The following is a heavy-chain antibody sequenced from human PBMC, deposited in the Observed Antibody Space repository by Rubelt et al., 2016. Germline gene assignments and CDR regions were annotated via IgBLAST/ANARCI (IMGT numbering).Heavy chain of an antibody. CDR3: AGDRRRIAARRGWYCDL. CDR2: IIPILGIA. V-gene: IGHV1-69*04. CDR1: GGTFSSYA. J-gene: IGHJ2*01. D-gene: IGHD6-6*01. Sequence: QVQLVQSGAEVKKPGSSVKVSCKASGGTFSSYAISWVRQAPGQGLEWLGRIIPILGIAHYAQKFQGKDSMTADTSTSAAYMELSSLGSDDTALYYWAGDRRRIAARRGWYCDLWGRGTLVTVAS.